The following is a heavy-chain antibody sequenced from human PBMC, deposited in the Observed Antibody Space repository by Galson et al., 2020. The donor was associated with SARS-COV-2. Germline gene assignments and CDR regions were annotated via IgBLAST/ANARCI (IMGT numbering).Heavy chain of an antibody. J-gene: IGHJ4*02. CDR1: GGSISSSSYY. Sequence: SETLSLTCTVSGGSISSSSYYWGWIRQPPGKGLEWIGSIYYSGSTYYNPSLKSRVTISVDTSKNQFSLKLSSVTAADTAVYYCARRVRGLQWELPEWYFDYWGQGTLVTVSS. V-gene: IGHV4-39*01. D-gene: IGHD1-26*01. CDR2: IYYSGST. CDR3: ARRVRGLQWELPEWYFDY.